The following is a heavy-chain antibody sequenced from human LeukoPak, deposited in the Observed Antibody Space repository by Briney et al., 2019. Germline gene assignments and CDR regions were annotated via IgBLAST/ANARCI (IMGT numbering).Heavy chain of an antibody. CDR1: GFTFSSYW. Sequence: GGSLRLSCAASGFTFSSYWMPWVRQAPGKGLVWVSRINSDGSSTSYADSMKGRFTISRDNAKNTLYLQMNSLRAEDTAVYYCARADLAGTRYYGMDVWGQGTTVTVSS. CDR2: INSDGSST. J-gene: IGHJ6*02. D-gene: IGHD6-19*01. V-gene: IGHV3-74*01. CDR3: ARADLAGTRYYGMDV.